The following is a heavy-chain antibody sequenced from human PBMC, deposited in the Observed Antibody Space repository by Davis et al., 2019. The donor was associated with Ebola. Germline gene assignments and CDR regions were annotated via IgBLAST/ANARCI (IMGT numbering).Heavy chain of an antibody. CDR1: GGSISSSNW. V-gene: IGHV4-4*02. CDR3: ARDPTYGSGSYFDY. CDR2: IYHSGST. D-gene: IGHD3-10*01. Sequence: GSLRLSCAVSGGSISSSNWWSWVRQPPGKGLEWIGEIYHSGSTNYSPSLKSRVTISVDKSKNQFSLKLSSVTAADTAVYYCARDPTYGSGSYFDYWGQGTLVTVSS. J-gene: IGHJ4*02.